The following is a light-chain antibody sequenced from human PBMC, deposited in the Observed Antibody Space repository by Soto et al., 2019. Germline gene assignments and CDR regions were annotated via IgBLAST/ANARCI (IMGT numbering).Light chain of an antibody. CDR3: SSYTRSSTS. J-gene: IGLJ1*01. Sequence: QSVLTQPASVSGSPGQSITISCTGTSSDVGGYNYVSWYQQHPGKAPKLMIYDVSNRPSGVSNRFSGSKSGNTASLTISGLQAEDEADYYCSSYTRSSTSFGPGTKVTVL. V-gene: IGLV2-14*01. CDR2: DVS. CDR1: SSDVGGYNY.